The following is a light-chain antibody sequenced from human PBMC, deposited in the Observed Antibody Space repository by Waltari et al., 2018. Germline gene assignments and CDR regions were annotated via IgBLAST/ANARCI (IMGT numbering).Light chain of an antibody. Sequence: DIQMTQSPSTLSASIGDRVTIPCRASQSITNWLAWYQQKPGKAPKLLIYEASDLEDGVPSRFSGSGSETEFTLTISSLQPDDFATYYCQQYFNYPWTFGQGTTV. CDR2: EAS. J-gene: IGKJ1*01. V-gene: IGKV1-5*03. CDR3: QQYFNYPWT. CDR1: QSITNW.